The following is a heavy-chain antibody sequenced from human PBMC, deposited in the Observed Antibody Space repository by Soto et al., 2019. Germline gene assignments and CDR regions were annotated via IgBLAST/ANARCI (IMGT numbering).Heavy chain of an antibody. CDR1: GFIFSSYS. D-gene: IGHD1-1*01. Sequence: EVQLVESGGGLVKPGGSLRLSCAASGFIFSSYSMNWVRQAPGKGLEWVSCISSSGSHAYYADSVKGRFTISRDNAMESLHLQMNSLRAEDTAVYYCARDRDGYNPVDYWGQGTLVTVSS. J-gene: IGHJ4*02. CDR2: ISSSGSHA. V-gene: IGHV3-21*01. CDR3: ARDRDGYNPVDY.